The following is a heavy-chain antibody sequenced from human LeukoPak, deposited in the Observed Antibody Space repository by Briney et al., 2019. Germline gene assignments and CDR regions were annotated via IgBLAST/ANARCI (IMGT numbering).Heavy chain of an antibody. Sequence: PGGSLRLSCAASGFTFSSYWMSWVRQAPGKGLEWVANIKQDGSEKYYVDSVKGRFTISRDNAKNSLYLQMNSLRAEDTAVYYCARGDYYDFWSGYYTRAFDIWGQGTMVTVSS. D-gene: IGHD3-3*01. V-gene: IGHV3-7*01. J-gene: IGHJ3*02. CDR3: ARGDYYDFWSGYYTRAFDI. CDR1: GFTFSSYW. CDR2: IKQDGSEK.